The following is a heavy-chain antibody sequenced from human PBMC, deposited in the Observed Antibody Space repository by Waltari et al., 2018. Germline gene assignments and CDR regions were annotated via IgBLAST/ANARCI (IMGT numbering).Heavy chain of an antibody. CDR3: AHRKPGVGGYIADY. V-gene: IGHV2-5*01. CDR1: GFSLSTSGVG. D-gene: IGHD2-15*01. CDR2: IYWNDDK. Sequence: QITLKESGPTLVKPTQTLTLTCTFSGFSLSTSGVGVGWIRQPPGKALEWLALIYWNDDKRYSPSLKSRLTITKYTSKNQVVLTMTNMDPVDTATYYCAHRKPGVGGYIADYWGQGTLVTVSS. J-gene: IGHJ4*02.